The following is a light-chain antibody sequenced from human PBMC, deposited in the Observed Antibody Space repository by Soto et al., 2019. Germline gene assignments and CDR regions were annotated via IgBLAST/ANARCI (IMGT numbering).Light chain of an antibody. V-gene: IGLV2-14*01. CDR1: SSDVGGYNF. CDR2: DVT. J-gene: IGLJ3*02. CDR3: SSYTRSSTLV. Sequence: QSVLTQPASVSGSPGQSITISCSGTSSDVGGYNFVSWYQQHPAKAPKLMIYDVTNRPSGVSNRSSGSKSGNTSPLTSSGLQAEDEADYYCSSYTRSSTLVFGGGTKLTVL.